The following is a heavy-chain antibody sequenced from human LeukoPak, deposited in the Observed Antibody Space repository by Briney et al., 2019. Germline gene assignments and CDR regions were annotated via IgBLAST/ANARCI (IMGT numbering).Heavy chain of an antibody. CDR1: GFTFSSYA. J-gene: IGHJ4*02. D-gene: IGHD2-15*01. V-gene: IGHV3-30-3*01. CDR2: ISYDGSNK. Sequence: PGGSLRLSCAASGFTFSSYAMHWVRQAPGKGLEWVAVISYDGSNKYYADSVKGRFTISRDNSKNTLYLQMNSLRAEDTAVYYCARDRRGVVVVAATHDYWGQGTLVTVSS. CDR3: ARDRRGVVVVAATHDY.